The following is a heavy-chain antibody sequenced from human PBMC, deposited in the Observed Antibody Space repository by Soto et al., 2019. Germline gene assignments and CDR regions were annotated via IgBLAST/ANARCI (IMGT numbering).Heavy chain of an antibody. J-gene: IGHJ4*02. CDR1: GFTFGSYA. V-gene: IGHV3-23*01. Sequence: PGGSLRLSCAASGFTFGSYAMTWVRQAPGKGLEWVSDISNSGDSTYYTDSVKGRFTISRDNSTNTLYLQMNSLRAEDTAVYYCAKVGAMADFDYWGQGTLVTVPQ. D-gene: IGHD5-18*01. CDR2: ISNSGDST. CDR3: AKVGAMADFDY.